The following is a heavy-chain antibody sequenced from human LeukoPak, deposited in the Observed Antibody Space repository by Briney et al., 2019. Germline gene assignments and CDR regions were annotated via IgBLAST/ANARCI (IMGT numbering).Heavy chain of an antibody. Sequence: SETLSLTCAVSGGSISSSNWWSWVRQPPGKGLEWIGEIYHSGSTNYNPSLKSRVTISVDKSENQLSLKLSSVTAADTAVYYCARAGAAAGPFDYWGQGTLVTVSS. J-gene: IGHJ4*02. CDR2: IYHSGST. CDR1: GGSISSSNW. CDR3: ARAGAAAGPFDY. D-gene: IGHD6-13*01. V-gene: IGHV4-4*02.